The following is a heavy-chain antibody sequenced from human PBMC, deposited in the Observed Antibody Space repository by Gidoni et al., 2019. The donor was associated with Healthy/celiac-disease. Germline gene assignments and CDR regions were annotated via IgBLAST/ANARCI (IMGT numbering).Heavy chain of an antibody. J-gene: IGHJ4*02. CDR3: AKSPIGYCSGGSCPNPFDY. CDR2: ISYDGSNK. V-gene: IGHV3-30*18. Sequence: QVQLVESGGGVVQPGRSLRLSCAASGFTFSRYGMHWVRQAPGKGLEWVAVISYDGSNKYYADSVKGRFTISRDNSKNTLYLQMNSLRAEDTAVYYCAKSPIGYCSGGSCPNPFDYWGQGTLVTVSS. CDR1: GFTFSRYG. D-gene: IGHD2-15*01.